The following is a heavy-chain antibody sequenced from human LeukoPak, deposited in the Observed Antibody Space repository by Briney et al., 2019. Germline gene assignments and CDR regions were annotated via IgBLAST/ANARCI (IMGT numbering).Heavy chain of an antibody. J-gene: IGHJ4*02. V-gene: IGHV3-49*04. Sequence: SGGSLRLSCTVSGFTFCGYAMSWVRQAPGKGLEWVACIRSRAYGATTEYAASVKGRFIISRDDSQSNAYLQMNSLKIEDTAVYYCIREGTNDYWGQGTLVIVSS. CDR3: IREGTNDY. D-gene: IGHD1-1*01. CDR1: GFTFCGYA. CDR2: IRSRAYGATT.